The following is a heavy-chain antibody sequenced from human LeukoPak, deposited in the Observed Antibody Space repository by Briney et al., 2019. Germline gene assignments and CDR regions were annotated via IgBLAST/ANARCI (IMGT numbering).Heavy chain of an antibody. CDR1: GYTFTSYD. CDR2: ISAYNGNT. Sequence: ASVKVSCKASGYTFTSYDINWVRQAPGQGLEWMGWISAYNGNTNYAQKLQGRVTMTTDTSTSTAYMELRSLRSDDTAVYYCARDAFRYGFGGGAFDIWGQGTMVTVSS. J-gene: IGHJ3*02. CDR3: ARDAFRYGFGGGAFDI. V-gene: IGHV1-18*01. D-gene: IGHD3-10*01.